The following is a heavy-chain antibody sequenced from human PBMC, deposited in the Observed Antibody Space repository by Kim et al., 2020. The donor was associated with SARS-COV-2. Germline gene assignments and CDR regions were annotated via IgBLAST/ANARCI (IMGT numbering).Heavy chain of an antibody. V-gene: IGHV3-33*01. D-gene: IGHD3-10*01. CDR1: GFTFSSYG. CDR3: ARDGHDSLWFGANNWFDP. J-gene: IGHJ5*02. Sequence: GGSLRLSCAASGFTFSSYGMHWVRQAPGKGLEWVVVIWYDGSNKYYADSVKGRFTISRDNSKNTLYLQMNSLRAEDTAVYYCARDGHDSLWFGANNWFDPWGQGTLVTVSS. CDR2: IWYDGSNK.